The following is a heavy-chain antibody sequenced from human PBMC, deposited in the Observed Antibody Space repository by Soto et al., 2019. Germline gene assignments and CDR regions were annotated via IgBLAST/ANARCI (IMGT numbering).Heavy chain of an antibody. Sequence: ASVKVSCKASGYTFTNYGISWVRQAPGQGLEWMGWISTYNGNTNYAQKFQGRVTMTTDTSTSTAYMELRSLRSDDTAVYYCAREWELEYYFDYWXQGTLVTVSS. D-gene: IGHD1-26*01. CDR1: GYTFTNYG. CDR3: AREWELEYYFDY. V-gene: IGHV1-18*01. CDR2: ISTYNGNT. J-gene: IGHJ4*02.